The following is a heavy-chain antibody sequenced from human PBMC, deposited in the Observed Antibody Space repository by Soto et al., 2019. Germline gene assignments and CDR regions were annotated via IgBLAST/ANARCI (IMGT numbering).Heavy chain of an antibody. CDR1: GFTFSSYA. Sequence: GGSLRLSCAASGFTFSSYAMSWVRQAPGKGLEWVSAISGSGGSTYYADSVKGRFTISRDNSKNTLYLQMNSRRAEDTAVYYCAKVKDCSSTSCYTGAFDIWGQGTMVTVSS. V-gene: IGHV3-23*01. CDR2: ISGSGGST. J-gene: IGHJ3*02. D-gene: IGHD2-2*02. CDR3: AKVKDCSSTSCYTGAFDI.